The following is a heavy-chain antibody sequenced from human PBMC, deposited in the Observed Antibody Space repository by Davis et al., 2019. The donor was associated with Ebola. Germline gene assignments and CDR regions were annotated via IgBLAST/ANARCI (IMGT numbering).Heavy chain of an antibody. V-gene: IGHV1-2*02. D-gene: IGHD3-10*01. CDR1: GYTFTGYY. Sequence: ASVKVSCKASGYTFTGYYMHWVRQAPGQGLEWMGWINPNSGGTNYAQKFQGRVTMTRDTSISTAYMALSRLRSGDTAVYYCARAPPIAFGLAPDYWGQGTLVTVSS. J-gene: IGHJ4*02. CDR2: INPNSGGT. CDR3: ARAPPIAFGLAPDY.